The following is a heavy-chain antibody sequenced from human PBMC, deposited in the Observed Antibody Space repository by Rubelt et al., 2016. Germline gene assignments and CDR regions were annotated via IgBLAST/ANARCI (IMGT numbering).Heavy chain of an antibody. CDR3: ARDQIATAGTWD. J-gene: IGHJ4*02. CDR2: ICYDGSNK. V-gene: IGHV3-33*01. D-gene: IGHD6-13*01. CDR1: GFNFSNYG. Sequence: QVQLVESGGGVVQPGRSLRLSCAASGFNFSNYGMHWVRQAPGKGLGWVAVICYDGSNKYYADSVKGGFTISRDNSKNTLYLQLNSLRAGDTAVYYCARDQIATAGTWDWGQGTLVTVSS.